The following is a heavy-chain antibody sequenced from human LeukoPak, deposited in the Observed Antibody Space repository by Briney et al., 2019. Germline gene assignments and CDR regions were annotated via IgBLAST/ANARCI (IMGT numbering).Heavy chain of an antibody. Sequence: GASVKVSCKASGYTFTSYGISWVRQAPGQGLEWMGWISAYNGNTNYAQKLQGRVTMTTDTSTSTAYMELRSLRSDDTAVYYCALRETAYCGGDCYYYYYGMDVWGQGTTVTVSS. V-gene: IGHV1-18*01. CDR1: GYTFTSYG. CDR2: ISAYNGNT. J-gene: IGHJ6*02. CDR3: ALRETAYCGGDCYYYYYGMDV. D-gene: IGHD2-21*02.